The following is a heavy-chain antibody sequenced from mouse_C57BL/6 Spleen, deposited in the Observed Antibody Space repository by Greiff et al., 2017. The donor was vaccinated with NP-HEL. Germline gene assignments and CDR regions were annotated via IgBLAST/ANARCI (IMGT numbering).Heavy chain of an antibody. D-gene: IGHD2-4*01. Sequence: EVQLVESGGGLVQPGGSLKLSCAASGFTFSDYYMYWVRQTPEKRLEWVAYISNGGGSTYYPDTVKGRFTISRDNAKNTLYLQMSRLKSEDTAMYYCARRGDDYDNYAMDYWGQGTSVTVSS. CDR3: ARRGDDYDNYAMDY. V-gene: IGHV5-12*01. CDR1: GFTFSDYY. J-gene: IGHJ4*01. CDR2: ISNGGGST.